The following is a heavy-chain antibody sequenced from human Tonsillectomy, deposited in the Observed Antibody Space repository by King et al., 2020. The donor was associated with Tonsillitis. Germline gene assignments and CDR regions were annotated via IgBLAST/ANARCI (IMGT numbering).Heavy chain of an antibody. J-gene: IGHJ6*02. CDR3: AKDPDIIVMVAHGMDV. V-gene: IGHV3-23*04. CDR1: GFTFSSYA. CDR2: IGGIGGST. D-gene: IGHD2-15*01. Sequence: DVQLVESGGGLVQPGGSLRVSCAASGFTFSSYAMNWVRQAPGKGLEWVAGIGGIGGSTNYADSVKGRFTISRDNSKNMLYLQMNSLRAEDTAVYYCAKDPDIIVMVAHGMDVWGQGTTVTVS.